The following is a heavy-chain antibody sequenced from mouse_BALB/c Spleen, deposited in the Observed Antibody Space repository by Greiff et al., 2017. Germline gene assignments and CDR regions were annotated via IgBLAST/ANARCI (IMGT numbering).Heavy chain of an antibody. CDR2: IWAGGST. V-gene: IGHV2-9*02. J-gene: IGHJ3*01. CDR3: ARDYDYDAWFAY. CDR1: GFSLTSYG. Sequence: VKVVESGPGLVAPSQSLSITCTVSGFSLTSYGVHWVRQPPGKGLEWLGVIWAGGSTNYNSALMSRLSISKDNSKSQVFLKMNSLQTDDTAMYYCARDYDYDAWFAYWGQGTLVTVSA. D-gene: IGHD2-4*01.